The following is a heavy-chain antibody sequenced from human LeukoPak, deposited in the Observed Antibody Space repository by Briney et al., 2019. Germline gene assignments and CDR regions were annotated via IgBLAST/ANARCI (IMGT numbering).Heavy chain of an antibody. CDR1: GGSISSSSYY. D-gene: IGHD3-22*01. CDR3: VGAPNYYDSSGYYYRADFDY. V-gene: IGHV4-39*01. Sequence: PSETLSLTCTVSGGSISSSSYYWGWIRQPPGKGLEWIGSIYYSGSTYYNPSLKSRVTISVDTSKNQFSLKLSSVTAADTAVNYCVGAPNYYDSSGYYYRADFDYWGQGTLVTVSS. J-gene: IGHJ4*02. CDR2: IYYSGST.